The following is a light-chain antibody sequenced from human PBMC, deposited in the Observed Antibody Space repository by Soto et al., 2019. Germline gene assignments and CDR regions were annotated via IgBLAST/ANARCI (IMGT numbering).Light chain of an antibody. V-gene: IGLV2-14*03. CDR3: SSYTSSHVV. J-gene: IGLJ2*01. Sequence: QSALTQPASVSGSPGQSITISCTGTTNYVGDNNHLSWYQQHPGKAPKLIIFDVTDRPSGVSNRFSGSKSGNTASLTISGLQAEDEADYYCSSYTSSHVVFGGGTKVAVL. CDR2: DVT. CDR1: TNYVGDNNH.